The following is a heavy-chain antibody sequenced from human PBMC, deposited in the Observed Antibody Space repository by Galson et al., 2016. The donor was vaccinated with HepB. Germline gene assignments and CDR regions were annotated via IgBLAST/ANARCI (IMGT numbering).Heavy chain of an antibody. Sequence: ALVKPTQTLTLTCTFSGFSLSTSGMCVNWIRQPPGKALEWLARIDWDDDIYYNTSLRTRLTISKDTSKNQVVLTMTNMDPVDTATYYCARGIGVAGPYYYYGMDVWGQGTTVTVSS. J-gene: IGHJ6*02. CDR1: GFSLSTSGMC. D-gene: IGHD6-19*01. CDR3: ARGIGVAGPYYYYGMDV. V-gene: IGHV2-70*11. CDR2: IDWDDDI.